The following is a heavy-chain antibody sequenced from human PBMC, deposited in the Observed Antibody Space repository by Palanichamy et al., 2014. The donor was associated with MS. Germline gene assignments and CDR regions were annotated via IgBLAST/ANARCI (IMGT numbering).Heavy chain of an antibody. CDR1: GGSISSYY. CDR2: LLQWEH. Sequence: QVQLQDRGPGLVKPSETLSLTCTVSGGSISSYYWSWIRQPPREGTGVDWVYLLQWEHQLQPSLKSRVTISVDTSKNQFSLKLSSVTAADTAVYYCARGLVNIVVDWGQGTLVTVSS. J-gene: IGHJ4*02. CDR3: ARGLVNIVVD. D-gene: IGHD5-12*01. V-gene: IGHV4-59*01.